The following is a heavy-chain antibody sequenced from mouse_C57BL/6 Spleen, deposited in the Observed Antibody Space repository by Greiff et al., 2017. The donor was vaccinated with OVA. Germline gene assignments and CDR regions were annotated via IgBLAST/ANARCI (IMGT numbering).Heavy chain of an antibody. CDR2: INPGSGGT. Sequence: VQLQQSGAELVRPGTSVKVSCKASGYAFTNYLIEWVKQRPGQGLEWIGVINPGSGGTNYNEKFKGKATLTADKSSSTAYMQLSSLTSEDSAVYFCARNSGTWFAYWGQGTLVTVSA. V-gene: IGHV1-54*01. J-gene: IGHJ3*01. CDR3: ARNSGTWFAY. CDR1: GYAFTNYL. D-gene: IGHD4-1*01.